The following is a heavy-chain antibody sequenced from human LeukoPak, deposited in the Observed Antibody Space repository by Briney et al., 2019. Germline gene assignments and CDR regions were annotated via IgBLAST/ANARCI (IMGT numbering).Heavy chain of an antibody. J-gene: IGHJ5*02. Sequence: GGSLRLSCAASGFTFSSYWMHWVRQAPGKGLVWVSRINSDGSSTSYADIVKGRFTISRDNSKNTVYLQMNSLRVEDTAIYYCARDPLTGSYGVNWLDPWGQGTLVTVSS. D-gene: IGHD1-26*01. V-gene: IGHV3-74*01. CDR2: INSDGSST. CDR3: ARDPLTGSYGVNWLDP. CDR1: GFTFSSYW.